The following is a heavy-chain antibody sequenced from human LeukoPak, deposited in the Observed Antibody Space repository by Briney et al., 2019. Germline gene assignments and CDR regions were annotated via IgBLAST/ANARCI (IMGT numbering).Heavy chain of an antibody. CDR2: IYSGGST. CDR1: GFTVSSNY. Sequence: PGGSLRLSCAASGFTVSSNYMSWVRQAPGKGLEWVSVIYSGGSTYYADSVKGRFTISRDNSKNTLYLQMNSLRAEDTAVYYCARDLTIFGVAADYWGQGTLVTVSS. CDR3: ARDLTIFGVAADY. J-gene: IGHJ4*02. D-gene: IGHD3-3*01. V-gene: IGHV3-66*01.